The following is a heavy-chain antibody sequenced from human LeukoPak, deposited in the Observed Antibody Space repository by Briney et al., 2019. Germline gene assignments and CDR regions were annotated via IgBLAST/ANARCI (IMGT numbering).Heavy chain of an antibody. J-gene: IGHJ4*02. Sequence: SETLSLTCAVYGGSFSGYYWSWIRQPPGKGLEWIGEINHSGSTNYNPSLKSRVTISVDTSKNQFSLKLSSVSAADTAVYYCARSELLWFGGVNSGFDYWGQGTLVTVSS. CDR2: INHSGST. D-gene: IGHD3-10*01. V-gene: IGHV4-34*01. CDR3: ARSELLWFGGVNSGFDY. CDR1: GGSFSGYY.